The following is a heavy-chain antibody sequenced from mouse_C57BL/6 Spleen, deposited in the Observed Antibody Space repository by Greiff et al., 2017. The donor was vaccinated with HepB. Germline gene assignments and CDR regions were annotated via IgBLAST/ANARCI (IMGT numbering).Heavy chain of an antibody. J-gene: IGHJ2*01. Sequence: QVQLQQPGAELVKPGASVKLSCKASGYTFTSYWMHWVKQRPGQGLEWIGMIHPNRGSTNYNEKFKSKATLTVDKSSSTAYMQLSSLTSEDSAVYYCAKEGHVGNYFDYWGQGTTLTVSS. CDR1: GYTFTSYW. CDR3: AKEGHVGNYFDY. CDR2: IHPNRGST. D-gene: IGHD3-3*01. V-gene: IGHV1-64*01.